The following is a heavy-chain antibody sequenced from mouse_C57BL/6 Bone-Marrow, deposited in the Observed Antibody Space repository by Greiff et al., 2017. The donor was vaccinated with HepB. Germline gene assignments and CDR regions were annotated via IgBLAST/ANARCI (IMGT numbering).Heavy chain of an antibody. D-gene: IGHD2-3*01. Sequence: QVQLQQPGAELVKPGASVKVSCKASGYTFTSYWMHWVKQRPGQGLEWIVRIHPSDSDTNYNQKFKGKATLTVDKSSSTAYMQLSSLTSEDSAVYYCAIFWLLPHYYAMDYWGQGTSVTVSS. CDR2: IHPSDSDT. CDR1: GYTFTSYW. V-gene: IGHV1-74*01. CDR3: AIFWLLPHYYAMDY. J-gene: IGHJ4*01.